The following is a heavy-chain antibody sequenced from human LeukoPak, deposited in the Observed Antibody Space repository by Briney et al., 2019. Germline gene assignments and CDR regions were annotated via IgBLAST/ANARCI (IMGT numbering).Heavy chain of an antibody. CDR2: INYSGST. CDR3: ARVQVTTQI. D-gene: IGHD3-22*01. V-gene: IGHV4-34*01. Sequence: SETLSVTCAVYGGSFSGYYWTWIRQSPGKGLEWIGEINYSGSTNYNPSLRSRVIISVDTSKNQFSLRLSSVTAADTAVYYCARVQVTTQIWGQGTLVTVSP. CDR1: GGSFSGYY. J-gene: IGHJ4*02.